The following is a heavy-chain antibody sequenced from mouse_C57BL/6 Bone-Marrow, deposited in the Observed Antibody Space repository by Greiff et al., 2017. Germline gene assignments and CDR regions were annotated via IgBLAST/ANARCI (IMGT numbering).Heavy chain of an antibody. CDR1: GFTFSSHG. CDR2: ISSGGSYT. V-gene: IGHV5-6*01. Sequence: EVQGVESGGDLVKPGGSLKLSCAASGFTFSSHGMSFFRTPPDKSLEWVATISSGGSYTYYPDSVKGRFTISRDNAKNTLYLQMSSLKSEDTAMYYCARPYDYDGAWFAYWGQGTLVTV. D-gene: IGHD2-4*01. J-gene: IGHJ3*01. CDR3: ARPYDYDGAWFAY.